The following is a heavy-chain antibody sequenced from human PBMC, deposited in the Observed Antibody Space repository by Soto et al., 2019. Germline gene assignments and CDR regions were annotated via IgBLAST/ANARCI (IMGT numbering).Heavy chain of an antibody. J-gene: IGHJ4*02. V-gene: IGHV3-64D*06. CDR1: GFIFSDHA. Sequence: GGSLRLSCAASGFIFSDHAMHWVRQAPGKGLEYVSAISSNGGSTYYTDSVKGRFTISRDNSRNTLYLQMSSLRAEDTAVYYCVGQHYFDYWGQGTLVTVSS. D-gene: IGHD2-2*01. CDR2: ISSNGGST. CDR3: VGQHYFDY.